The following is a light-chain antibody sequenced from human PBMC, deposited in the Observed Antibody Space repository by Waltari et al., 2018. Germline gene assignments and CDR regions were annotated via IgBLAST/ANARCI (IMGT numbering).Light chain of an antibody. CDR1: QSVGTY. CDR3: QQRRNWPLT. V-gene: IGKV3-11*01. CDR2: DAS. Sequence: EIVLTQSPDILSFSPGERATLSCRASQSVGTYLAWYQQRPGQSPRLLIYDASYKATGIPARFSGSGSETDFTLTISSLQPEDFAVYYCQQRRNWPLTFGGWTRVQI. J-gene: IGKJ4*01.